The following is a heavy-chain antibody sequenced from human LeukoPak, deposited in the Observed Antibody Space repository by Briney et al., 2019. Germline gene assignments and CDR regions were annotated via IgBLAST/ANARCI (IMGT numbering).Heavy chain of an antibody. D-gene: IGHD3-22*01. CDR3: ARKIPYYPRNFDY. V-gene: IGHV4-31*03. CDR2: IYYSGST. CDR1: GGSISRGGYY. J-gene: IGHJ4*02. Sequence: SQTLSLTCTVSGGSISRGGYYWSWIRQHPGKGLEWIGYIYYSGSTYYNPSLKSRVTISVDTSKNQFSLKLSSVTAADTAVYYCARKIPYYPRNFDYWGQGTLVTVSS.